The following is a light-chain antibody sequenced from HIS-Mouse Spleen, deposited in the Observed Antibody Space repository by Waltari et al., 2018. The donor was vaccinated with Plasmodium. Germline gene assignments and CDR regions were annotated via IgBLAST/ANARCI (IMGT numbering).Light chain of an antibody. Sequence: QSALTQPASVSGSPGQSITISCTCTSRCAGGYNYVSWYQQPPGKAPKLMIYEVSKRPSGVSNLFSGSKSGNTASLTISGLQAEDEADYYCSSYTSSSTLWVFGGGTKLTVL. CDR3: SSYTSSSTLWV. CDR2: EVS. CDR1: SRCAGGYNY. J-gene: IGLJ3*02. V-gene: IGLV2-14*01.